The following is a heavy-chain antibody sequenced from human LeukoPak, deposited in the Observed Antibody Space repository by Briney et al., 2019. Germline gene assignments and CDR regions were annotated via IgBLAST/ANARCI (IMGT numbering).Heavy chain of an antibody. CDR3: ARTVSDRNYYYYMDV. CDR2: IYYSGST. Sequence: SETLSLTCAVSGGSISSSSYYWGWIRQPPGKGLEWIGSIYYSGSTYYNPSLKSRVTMSVDTSKNQFSLKLSSATAADTAVYYCARTVSDRNYYYYMDVWGKGTTVTISS. J-gene: IGHJ6*03. V-gene: IGHV4-39*01. D-gene: IGHD3-22*01. CDR1: GGSISSSSYY.